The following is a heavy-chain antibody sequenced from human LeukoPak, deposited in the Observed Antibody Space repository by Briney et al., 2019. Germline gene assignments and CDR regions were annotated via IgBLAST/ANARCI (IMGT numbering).Heavy chain of an antibody. CDR1: GFTFSSYG. CDR3: AKDGGSRSYFAFDI. Sequence: PGGSLRLSCAASGFTFSSYGMHWVRQAPGKGLEWVAFIRYDGSKSYFADSVKGRFALSRDNSKNTLYLQMSSLRPEDTAVYFCAKDGGSRSYFAFDIWGQGTMVTVSS. CDR2: IRYDGSKS. D-gene: IGHD1-26*01. V-gene: IGHV3-30*02. J-gene: IGHJ3*02.